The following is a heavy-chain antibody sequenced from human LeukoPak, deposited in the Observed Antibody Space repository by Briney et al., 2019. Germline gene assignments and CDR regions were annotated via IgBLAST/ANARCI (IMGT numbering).Heavy chain of an antibody. J-gene: IGHJ4*02. Sequence: PSETLSLTCAVYGGSFSGYYWSWIRQPPGQGLEWTGEINHGGSTNYNPSLKSRVTISVDTSKNQFSLKLSSVTAADTAVYYCARGAEMATTTNTLDYWGQGTRVTVSS. D-gene: IGHD5-24*01. CDR1: GGSFSGYY. CDR3: ARGAEMATTTNTLDY. V-gene: IGHV4-34*01. CDR2: INHGGST.